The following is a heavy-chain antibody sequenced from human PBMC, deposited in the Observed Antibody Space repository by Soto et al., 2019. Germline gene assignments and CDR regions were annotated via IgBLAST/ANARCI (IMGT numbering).Heavy chain of an antibody. CDR1: GYTFTTYA. CDR3: ARDDCSGGSCYPPTGAFDI. V-gene: IGHV1-3*05. J-gene: IGHJ3*02. CDR2: INAVNGHT. D-gene: IGHD2-15*01. Sequence: QVQLVQSGAEEKKPGASVKVYCKASGYTFTTYAMHWVRQAPGQRLEWMGWINAVNGHTKYSQKFQGRVTIAGDTSASTAYMELSSLRSEDTAVYYCARDDCSGGSCYPPTGAFDIWGQGTMVTVSS.